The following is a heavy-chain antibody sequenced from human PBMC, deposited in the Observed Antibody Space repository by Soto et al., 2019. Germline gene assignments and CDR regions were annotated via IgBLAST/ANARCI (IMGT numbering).Heavy chain of an antibody. V-gene: IGHV1-8*01. CDR1: GSTLTNYD. CDR2: MTPNSGNT. CDR3: AMNNDGLGDFDD. D-gene: IGHD1-26*01. J-gene: IGHJ4*02. Sequence: QVQLVQSGAEVKKPGASVKVSCKASGSTLTNYDINWARQATGKGLEGMGWMTPNSGNTGYAQKFQGRVTMTRDTSKSTAYMELSSLRSEDTDVYYCAMNNDGLGDFDDWGQGTLVTVSS.